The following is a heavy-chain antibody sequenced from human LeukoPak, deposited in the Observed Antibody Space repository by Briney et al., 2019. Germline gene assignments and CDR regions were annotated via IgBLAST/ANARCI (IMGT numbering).Heavy chain of an antibody. J-gene: IGHJ4*02. CDR1: GGSISSSSYY. V-gene: IGHV4-39*07. Sequence: SQTLSLTCTVSGGSISSSSYYWGWIRQPPGKGLEWIGSIYYSGSTYYNPSLKSRVTISVDTSKNQFSLKLSSVTAADTAVYYCARDRTRATVKQGFDYWGQGTLVTVSS. D-gene: IGHD4-17*01. CDR2: IYYSGST. CDR3: ARDRTRATVKQGFDY.